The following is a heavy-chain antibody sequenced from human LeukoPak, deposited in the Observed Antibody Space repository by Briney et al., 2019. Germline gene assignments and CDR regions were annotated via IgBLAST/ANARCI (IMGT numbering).Heavy chain of an antibody. CDR2: MNPNSGNT. D-gene: IGHD3-3*01. CDR1: GYTFTSYD. Sequence: GASVKVSCKASGYTFTSYDINWVRQATGQGLEWMGWMNPNSGNTGYAQKFQGRVTITRNASISTAYMELSSLRSEDTAVYYCARGYDFWSGYGGVGHFDPWGQGTLVTVSS. V-gene: IGHV1-8*03. J-gene: IGHJ5*02. CDR3: ARGYDFWSGYGGVGHFDP.